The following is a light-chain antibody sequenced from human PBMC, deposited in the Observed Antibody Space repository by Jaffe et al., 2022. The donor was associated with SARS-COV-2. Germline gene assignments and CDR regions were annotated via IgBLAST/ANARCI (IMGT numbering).Light chain of an antibody. V-gene: IGLV3-10*01. CDR1: ALPRKY. CDR2: EDN. Sequence: SYELTQPPSVSVSPGQTATITCSGDALPRKYAFWYQQKSGQAPVLVIYEDNKRPSGIPERFSGSSSGTKATLTISGAQVEDEADYYCYSTDSSPKGVFGGGTKLTVL. J-gene: IGLJ3*02. CDR3: YSTDSSPKGV.